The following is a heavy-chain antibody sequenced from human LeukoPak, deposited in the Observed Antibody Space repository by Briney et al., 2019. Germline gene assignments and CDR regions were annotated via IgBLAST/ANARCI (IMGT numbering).Heavy chain of an antibody. J-gene: IGHJ5*02. Sequence: PGGCLRLSWAASGFTFSSYSMNWVRHAPGKGLEWVSSISSSSSSIYYADSVKGRFTISRDNAKNSLYLQMNSLRAEDTAVYYCARDGWFGEIFDWFDPWGQGTLVTVSS. D-gene: IGHD3-10*01. CDR3: ARDGWFGEIFDWFDP. V-gene: IGHV3-21*01. CDR1: GFTFSSYS. CDR2: ISSSSSSI.